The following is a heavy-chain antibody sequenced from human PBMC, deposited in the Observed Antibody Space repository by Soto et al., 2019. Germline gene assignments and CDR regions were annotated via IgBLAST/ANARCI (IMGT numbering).Heavy chain of an antibody. CDR1: GYTFTSYG. D-gene: IGHD2-2*01. CDR2: IRPYNGNT. Sequence: QVQLVQSGAELKKPGASVKVSCKSSGYTFTSYGISWVRQAPGQGLEWLGWIRPYNGNTNYAQKFHGKVTMTTDTSTNTAYMELRSLRSDDTAVYYCARTIVAVPAALNWFDPWGQGTLVSVSS. J-gene: IGHJ5*02. CDR3: ARTIVAVPAALNWFDP. V-gene: IGHV1-18*01.